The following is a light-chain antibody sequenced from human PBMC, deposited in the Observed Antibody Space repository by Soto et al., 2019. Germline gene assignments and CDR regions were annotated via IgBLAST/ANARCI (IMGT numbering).Light chain of an antibody. J-gene: IGKJ3*01. Sequence: DIQMTQSPSSLSASVGDRVTITCRASQDIDHSLAWYQQKPGKVPNLLIYSASTLQSGVPSRFSGSGSETDFTLTITSLQPEDVATYYCQEHYSGPPVAFGPGTKVDV. CDR1: QDIDHS. CDR2: SAS. CDR3: QEHYSGPPVA. V-gene: IGKV1-27*01.